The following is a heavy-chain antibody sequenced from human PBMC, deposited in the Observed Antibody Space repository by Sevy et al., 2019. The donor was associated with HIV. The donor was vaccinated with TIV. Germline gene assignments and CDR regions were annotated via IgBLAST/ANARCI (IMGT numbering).Heavy chain of an antibody. Sequence: SETLSLTCTVSGDSISNGDYYWGWIRQPPGKGPEWIGSIYYSGSTYYNPSLMSRVTISVDTSRNQFSLKLSSVTAAGTVVYYCARPQYGGSHLLFDYWGQGTLVTVSS. CDR3: ARPQYGGSHLLFDY. D-gene: IGHD5-12*01. J-gene: IGHJ4*02. CDR2: IYYSGST. CDR1: GDSISNGDYY. V-gene: IGHV4-39*01.